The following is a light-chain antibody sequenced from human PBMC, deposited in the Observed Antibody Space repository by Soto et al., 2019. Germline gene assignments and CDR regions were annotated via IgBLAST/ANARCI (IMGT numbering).Light chain of an antibody. V-gene: IGLV2-14*01. CDR2: DVS. CDR3: SSYTSSSTLLYV. Sequence: ALTQPASVSGSPGQSITISCTGTSSDVGGYNYVSWYQQHPGQAPKLMIYDVSNRPSGVSNRFSGSKSGNTASLTISGLQAEDESDYYCSSYTSSSTLLYVFGTGTKLTVL. CDR1: SSDVGGYNY. J-gene: IGLJ1*01.